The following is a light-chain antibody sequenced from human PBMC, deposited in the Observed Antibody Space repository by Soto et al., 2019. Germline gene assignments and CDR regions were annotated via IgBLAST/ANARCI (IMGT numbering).Light chain of an antibody. V-gene: IGKV1-5*01. Sequence: DIQMTQSPSTLSASVGDRVTITCGASQSISRWLAWYQQKPGKAPRLLIHDASSLQSGVPSRFSGSGSGTEFTLTISSLQPDDFATYFCQQHQSYWSFGQGTKVDIK. J-gene: IGKJ1*01. CDR1: QSISRW. CDR2: DAS. CDR3: QQHQSYWS.